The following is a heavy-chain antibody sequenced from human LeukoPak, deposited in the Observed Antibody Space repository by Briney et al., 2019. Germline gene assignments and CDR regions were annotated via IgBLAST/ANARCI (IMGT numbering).Heavy chain of an antibody. CDR1: GYTFTSYD. Sequence: ASVKVSCKASGYTFTSYDINWVRQATGQGLEWMGWMNPNSGNTGYAQKFQGRVTTTRNTSISTAYMELSSLRSEDTAVYYCARAGGSQRYYYYGMDVWGQGTTVTVSS. CDR3: ARAGGSQRYYYYGMDV. D-gene: IGHD1-14*01. CDR2: MNPNSGNT. V-gene: IGHV1-8*01. J-gene: IGHJ6*02.